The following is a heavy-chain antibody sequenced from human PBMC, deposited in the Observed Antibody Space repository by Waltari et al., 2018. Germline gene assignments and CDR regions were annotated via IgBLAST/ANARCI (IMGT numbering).Heavy chain of an antibody. V-gene: IGHV3-7*01. Sequence: EVQLVESGGGLVQPGGSLRLSCVTSGFTFSSNWMTWVRQAPGKGLEWVANIKEDGTEKYYVDSVKGRFTISRDIAENSLYLQMDSLRAEDTAVYYCASGTSDWGQGTLVTVSS. CDR3: ASGTSD. J-gene: IGHJ4*02. CDR1: GFTFSSNW. D-gene: IGHD1-7*01. CDR2: IKEDGTEK.